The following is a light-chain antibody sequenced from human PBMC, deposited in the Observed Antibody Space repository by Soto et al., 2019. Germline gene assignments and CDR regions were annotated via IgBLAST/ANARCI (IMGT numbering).Light chain of an antibody. J-gene: IGLJ2*01. CDR3: QSYDISLSGSV. CDR2: GNT. V-gene: IGLV1-40*01. CDR1: SSNIGAGYH. Sequence: QSVLTQPPSVSGAPGQRVTISCTGSSSNIGAGYHVHWYQQLPGTPPKLLIYGNTNRPSGVPDRFSGSKSGTSASLAITGLQAEDEADYYCQSYDISLSGSVFGGGTKLTVL.